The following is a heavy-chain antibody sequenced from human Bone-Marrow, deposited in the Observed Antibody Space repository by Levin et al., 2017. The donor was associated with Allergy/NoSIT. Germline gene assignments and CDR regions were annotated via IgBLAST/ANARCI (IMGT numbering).Heavy chain of an antibody. V-gene: IGHV1-2*02. CDR3: ARASAVGARDY. CDR1: GYTFTGYY. J-gene: IGHJ4*02. CDR2: INPYSGVT. D-gene: IGHD6-19*01. Sequence: GASVKVSCEVSGYTFTGYYIHWVRQAPGQGLEWVGWINPYSGVTNYAQDFQDRVTVTTDASINSAYMAFNSLRFNDTAVYYCARASAVGARDYWGQGTLVSVSS.